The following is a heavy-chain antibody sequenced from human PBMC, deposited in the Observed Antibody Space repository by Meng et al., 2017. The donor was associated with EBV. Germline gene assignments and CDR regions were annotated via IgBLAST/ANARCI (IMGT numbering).Heavy chain of an antibody. D-gene: IGHD3-16*01. CDR3: WGDLNYGSY. CDR1: GFIFRDSA. CDR2: VETKTSKYAT. Sequence: VHLGESGGCLVQPGGSLKRSCGASGFIFRDSAMHWVRQASGKGLEWVGRVETKTSKYATAYAASVKGRFSVSRDDSKNMVFLEMNSLKTEDTARYYCWGDLNYGSYWGQGTLVTVSS. V-gene: IGHV3-73*01. J-gene: IGHJ4*02.